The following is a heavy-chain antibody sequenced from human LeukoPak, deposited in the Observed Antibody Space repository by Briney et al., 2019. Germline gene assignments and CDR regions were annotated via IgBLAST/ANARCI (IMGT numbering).Heavy chain of an antibody. V-gene: IGHV3-23*01. D-gene: IGHD6-6*01. CDR3: ARDRSSSSFYFDY. CDR1: GFTFSNYA. CDR2: ISGSGDT. J-gene: IGHJ4*02. Sequence: GGSLRLSCAASGFTFSNYAMAWVRQTPGKGLEWVSIISGSGDTYHIDSVKGRFTISRDNSKNTLYLQMNSLRAEDTAVYYCARDRSSSSFYFDYWGQGTLVTVSS.